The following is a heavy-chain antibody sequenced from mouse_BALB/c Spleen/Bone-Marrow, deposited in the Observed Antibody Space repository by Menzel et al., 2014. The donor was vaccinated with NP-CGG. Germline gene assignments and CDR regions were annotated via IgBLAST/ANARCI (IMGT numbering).Heavy chain of an antibody. J-gene: IGHJ4*01. CDR3: ARTYRPFALDY. V-gene: IGHV5-4*02. CDR1: GFTFSDYY. CDR2: ISDGGSYT. D-gene: IGHD2-14*01. Sequence: EVKLQESGGGLVKPGGSLKLSCAASGFTFSDYYMYWVRQTPEKRLEWVATISDGGSYTDYPGSVKGRFTVSRDNAKNNLYLQMSSLKSEDTAMYFCARTYRPFALDYWGQGTSVTVSS.